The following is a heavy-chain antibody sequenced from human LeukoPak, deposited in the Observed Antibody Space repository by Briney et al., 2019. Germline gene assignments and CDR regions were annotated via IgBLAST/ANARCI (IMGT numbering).Heavy chain of an antibody. J-gene: IGHJ5*02. D-gene: IGHD1-26*01. V-gene: IGHV3-48*01. CDR3: VRDLTIVGVAQVHH. CDR2: ISTNSGTI. CDR1: GFTFSIYT. Sequence: PGGSLRLSRAASGFTFSIYTMNWVRQAPGKGLEWISYISTNSGTIWYADSVKGRFSISRDNAKNSLFLHMNSLRAEDTAVHYCVRDLTIVGVAQVHHWGQGTLVTVSS.